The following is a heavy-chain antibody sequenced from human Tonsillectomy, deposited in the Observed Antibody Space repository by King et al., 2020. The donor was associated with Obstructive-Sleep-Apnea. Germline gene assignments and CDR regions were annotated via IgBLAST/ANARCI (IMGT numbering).Heavy chain of an antibody. Sequence: VQLQESGPGLVKPSETLSLTCTVSGGSISSYYWSWIRQPPGKGLEWIGYISYSGSTTYNPSLKRRVTISVDTSKNQFSLKLSSVTAADTAVYYCARTASPAATGDYYFDYWGQGTLVTVSS. D-gene: IGHD3-10*01. CDR1: GGSISSYY. CDR2: ISYSGST. V-gene: IGHV4-59*08. CDR3: ARTASPAATGDYYFDY. J-gene: IGHJ4*02.